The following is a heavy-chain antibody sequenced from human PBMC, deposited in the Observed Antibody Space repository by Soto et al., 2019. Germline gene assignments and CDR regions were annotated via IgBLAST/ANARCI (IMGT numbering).Heavy chain of an antibody. V-gene: IGHV3-66*01. Sequence: GGSLRLSCTVSGFTVRSSYMSWVRQAQGKGLEWVSVIYSDGSTYYADSVKGRFTISRDPPKNTLYLQMNSLRAEDTAVYYCARRPTIEVAATWSYYFDYWGQGTLVTVSS. CDR3: ARRPTIEVAATWSYYFDY. CDR1: GFTVRSSY. J-gene: IGHJ4*02. CDR2: IYSDGST. D-gene: IGHD6-19*01.